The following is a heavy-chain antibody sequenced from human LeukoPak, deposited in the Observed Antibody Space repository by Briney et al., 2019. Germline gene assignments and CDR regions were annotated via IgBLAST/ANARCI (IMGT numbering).Heavy chain of an antibody. CDR2: IKQDGSEN. J-gene: IGHJ4*02. D-gene: IGHD2-2*01. Sequence: GGSLRLSCAASGFIISTYYMTWVRQAPGKGLEWVAGIKQDGSENYYVDSVKGRFTVSRDNSKNSLYLQMNSLRAEDTAVYFCARERYCPTATCYVGVPFDYWGQGTLVTVSS. CDR1: GFIISTYY. V-gene: IGHV3-7*01. CDR3: ARERYCPTATCYVGVPFDY.